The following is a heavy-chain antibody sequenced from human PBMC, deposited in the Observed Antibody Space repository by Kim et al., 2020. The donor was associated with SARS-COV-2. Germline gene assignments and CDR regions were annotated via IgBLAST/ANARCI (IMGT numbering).Heavy chain of an antibody. D-gene: IGHD6-6*01. CDR1: GFTFSSYG. J-gene: IGHJ5*02. CDR2: ISYDGSNK. Sequence: GGSLRLSCAASGFTFSSYGMHWVRQAPGKGLEWVAVISYDGSNKYYADSVKGRFTISRDNSKNTLYLQMNSLRAEDTAVYYCAKDLSGTRRSELADGPSWFDPWGQGTLVTVSS. CDR3: AKDLSGTRRSELADGPSWFDP. V-gene: IGHV3-30*18.